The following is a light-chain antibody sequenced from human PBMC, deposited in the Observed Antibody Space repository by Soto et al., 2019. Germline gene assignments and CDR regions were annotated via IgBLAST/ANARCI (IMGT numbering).Light chain of an antibody. CDR3: QQFQSAPYT. Sequence: DIQMTQSPSPLSASVGARVTISCQAGQEIGTFLNWYQQTSGKALRLLIYDAAHLETGVSSRFSGSGSGTHFTFTISSLQPEDVATYYCQQFQSAPYTFGQGTKLEIK. J-gene: IGKJ2*01. V-gene: IGKV1-33*01. CDR2: DAA. CDR1: QEIGTF.